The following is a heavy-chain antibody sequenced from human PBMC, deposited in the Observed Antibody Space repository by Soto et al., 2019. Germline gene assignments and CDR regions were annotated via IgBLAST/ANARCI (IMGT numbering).Heavy chain of an antibody. Sequence: EVQLLESGGGLVQPGGSLRLSCAASGFTFSSYAMSWVRQAPGKGLEWVSAISGSGGSTYYADSVKGRVTISRDNSKNPLYLQRNSLRAEDTAVYYCAKDLMGSRDGMDVWGQGTTVTVSS. CDR2: ISGSGGST. J-gene: IGHJ6*02. CDR1: GFTFSSYA. V-gene: IGHV3-23*01. CDR3: AKDLMGSRDGMDV. D-gene: IGHD6-13*01.